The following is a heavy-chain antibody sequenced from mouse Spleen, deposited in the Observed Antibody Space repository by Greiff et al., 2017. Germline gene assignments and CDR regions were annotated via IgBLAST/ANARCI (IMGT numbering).Heavy chain of an antibody. D-gene: IGHD2-1*01. CDR3: ARSRGNYGWFAY. V-gene: IGHV5-17*02. CDR1: GFTFSSFG. J-gene: IGHJ3*01. Sequence: EVKLVESGGGLVQPGGSRKLSCAASGFTFSSFGMHWVRQAPEKGLEWVAYISSGSSTIYYADTVKGRFTISRDNPKNTLFLQMTSLRSEDTAMYYCARSRGNYGWFAYWGQGTLVTVSA. CDR2: ISSGSSTI.